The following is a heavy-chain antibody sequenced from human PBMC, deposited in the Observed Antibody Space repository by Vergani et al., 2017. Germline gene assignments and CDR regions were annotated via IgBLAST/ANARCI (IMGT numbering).Heavy chain of an antibody. CDR2: INPNSGGT. D-gene: IGHD6-13*01. CDR3: ARGRPIYSSSWYIWFDP. J-gene: IGHJ5*02. V-gene: IGHV1-2*04. CDR1: GYTFTGYY. Sequence: QVQLVQSGAEVKKPGASVKVSCKASGYTFTGYYMHWVRQAPGQGLEWMGWINPNSGGTNYAQKFQGWVTMTRDTSISTAYMELSRLRSDDTAVYYCARGRPIYSSSWYIWFDPWGQGTLVTVSS.